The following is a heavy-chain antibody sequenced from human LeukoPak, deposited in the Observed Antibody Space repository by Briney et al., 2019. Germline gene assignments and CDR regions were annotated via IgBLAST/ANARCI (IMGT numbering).Heavy chain of an antibody. CDR1: GGSISSSNW. J-gene: IGHJ4*02. CDR2: IYHSGST. V-gene: IGHV4-4*02. CDR3: ARALFWSGYYSDY. Sequence: SGTLSLTCAVSGGSISSSNWWSWVRQPPGKGLEWIGEIYHSGSTNYNPSLKSRVTISVDKSKNQFSLKLSSVTAADTAVYYCARALFWSGYYSDYWGQGTLVTVSS. D-gene: IGHD3-3*01.